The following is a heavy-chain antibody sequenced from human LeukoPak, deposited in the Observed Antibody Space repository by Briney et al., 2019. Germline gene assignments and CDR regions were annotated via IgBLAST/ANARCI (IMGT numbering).Heavy chain of an antibody. J-gene: IGHJ4*02. CDR2: MRDTVNT. D-gene: IGHD5-18*01. Sequence: SETLSLTCTVSDVSISSHYWSWLRQPPGKGLEWIAYMRDTVNTKDNPSFKSRLTLPSDTSKNQSSLRLSSVTAADTAVYYCATIKRGNIYGYFDFWSQGILVTVSS. V-gene: IGHV4-59*11. CDR1: DVSISSHY. CDR3: ATIKRGNIYGYFDF.